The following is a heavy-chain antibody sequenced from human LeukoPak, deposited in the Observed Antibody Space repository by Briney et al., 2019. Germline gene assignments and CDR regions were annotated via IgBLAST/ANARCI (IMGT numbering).Heavy chain of an antibody. D-gene: IGHD3-3*01. V-gene: IGHV4-34*01. CDR2: INHSGST. CDR1: GFTFSSYT. J-gene: IGHJ5*02. Sequence: GSLRLSCAASGFTFSSYTMSWVRQPPGKGLEWIGEINHSGSTNYNPSLKSRVTISVDTSKNQFSLKLSSVTAADTAVYYCARAHAYDTSRGQLFDPWGQGTLVTVSS. CDR3: ARAHAYDTSRGQLFDP.